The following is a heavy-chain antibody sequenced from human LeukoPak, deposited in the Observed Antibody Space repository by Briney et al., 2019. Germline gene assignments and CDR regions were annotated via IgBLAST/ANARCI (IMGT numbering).Heavy chain of an antibody. CDR2: IDGSGANT. CDR3: AKRPARPKPFDC. CDR1: GFTFSSYG. D-gene: IGHD1-14*01. V-gene: IGHV3-23*01. J-gene: IGHJ4*02. Sequence: GGSLRLSCAGSGFTFSSYGMSWVRQAPGKGLEWVSAIDGSGANTNYADSVKGRFTISRDNSKNTVYLQMNSLRAEDTAIYYCAKRPARPKPFDCWGQGTLVTVSS.